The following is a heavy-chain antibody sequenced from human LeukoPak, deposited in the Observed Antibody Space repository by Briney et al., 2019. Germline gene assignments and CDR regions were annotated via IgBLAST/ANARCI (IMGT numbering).Heavy chain of an antibody. J-gene: IGHJ4*02. V-gene: IGHV1-18*04. CDR3: ARESYKGSGTDRSFDY. D-gene: IGHD3-10*01. CDR2: ISAYNGNT. CDR1: GYTFTSYG. Sequence: EASVKVSCKSSGYTFTSYGISWVRQAPGQGLEWMGWISAYNGNTDYAQKLQGRVTMTTDTSTSTAYMELRSLRSDDTAVYYSARESYKGSGTDRSFDYWGQGTLVTVSS.